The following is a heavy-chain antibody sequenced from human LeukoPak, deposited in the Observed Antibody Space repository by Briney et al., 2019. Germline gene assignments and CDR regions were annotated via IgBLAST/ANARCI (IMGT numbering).Heavy chain of an antibody. CDR2: INHSGST. J-gene: IGHJ4*02. CDR1: GRSISSGGYY. D-gene: IGHD3-3*01. CDR3: ARGLIGWRVFGVVPFDY. Sequence: PSETLSLTCTVSGRSISSGGYYWSWIRQHPGKGLEWIGEINHSGSTNYNPSLKSRVTISVDTSKNQFSLKLSSVTAADTAVYYCARGLIGWRVFGVVPFDYWGQGTLVTVSS. V-gene: IGHV4-31*03.